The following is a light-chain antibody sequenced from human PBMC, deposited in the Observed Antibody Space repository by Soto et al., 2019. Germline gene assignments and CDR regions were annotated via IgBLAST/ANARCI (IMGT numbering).Light chain of an antibody. CDR1: QSVSTY. Sequence: ETEMTQAPATLSVSPGEGATLSCRASQSVSTYLAWYQLTPGQAPRLLIYGASTRATGIPARFSGSGSETEFSLTISSLQSEDFAVYYCQQYSHWPLTFGGGTKVDIK. CDR2: GAS. CDR3: QQYSHWPLT. J-gene: IGKJ4*01. V-gene: IGKV3-15*01.